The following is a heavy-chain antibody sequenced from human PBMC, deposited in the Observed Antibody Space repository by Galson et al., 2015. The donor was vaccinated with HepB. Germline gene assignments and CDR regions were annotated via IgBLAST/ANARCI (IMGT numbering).Heavy chain of an antibody. CDR1: GFILSDYY. Sequence: SLRLSCAASGFILSDYYMTWIRQAPGKGLEWVSYISSTSSHTDYADSVKGRFTISRDNAQNSLYLQINSLRAEDTAVYYCATYGGGPGSSFDYWGQGTLVTVSS. D-gene: IGHD3-10*01. CDR3: ATYGGGPGSSFDY. J-gene: IGHJ4*02. V-gene: IGHV3-11*06. CDR2: ISSTSSHT.